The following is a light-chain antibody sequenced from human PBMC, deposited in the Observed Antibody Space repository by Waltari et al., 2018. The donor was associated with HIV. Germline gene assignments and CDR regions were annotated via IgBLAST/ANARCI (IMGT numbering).Light chain of an antibody. CDR1: SSNIGYNY. V-gene: IGLV1-51*01. CDR2: DHN. Sequence: QSVLTQPPSVSATPGQKVTISCSGSSSNIGYNYVFWYQQLPGTAPKLLIYDHNKRPSGIPDRFSGSKSGTSATLGITGLQTGDEADYYCATWDSGLSAVVFGGGTKLTVL. J-gene: IGLJ2*01. CDR3: ATWDSGLSAVV.